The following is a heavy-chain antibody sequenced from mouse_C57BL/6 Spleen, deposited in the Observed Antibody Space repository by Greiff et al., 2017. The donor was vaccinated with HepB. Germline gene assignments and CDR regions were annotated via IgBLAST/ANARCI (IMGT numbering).Heavy chain of an antibody. Sequence: QVQLKQSGPGLVAPSQSLSITCTVSGFSLTSYAISWVRQPPGKGLEWLGVIWTGGGTNYNSALKSRLSISKDNSKSQVFLKMNSLQTDDTARYYCARNYYGSSYGYFDVWGTVTTVTVSS. D-gene: IGHD1-1*01. CDR2: IWTGGGT. CDR3: ARNYYGSSYGYFDV. J-gene: IGHJ1*03. CDR1: GFSLTSYA. V-gene: IGHV2-9-1*01.